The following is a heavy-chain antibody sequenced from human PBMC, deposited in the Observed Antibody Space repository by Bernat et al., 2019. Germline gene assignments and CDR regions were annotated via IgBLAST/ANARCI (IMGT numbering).Heavy chain of an antibody. V-gene: IGHV3-30*01. Sequence: QVQLVESGGGVVQPGRSLRLSCAASGFTFSSYAMHWVRQAPGKGLEWVAVISYDGSKKYYADSVKGRFTSSRDNSKNTLYLQMNSLRAEDTAVYYCAREAPIDRMITFGGVIVRRNFDYWGQGTLVTVSS. CDR3: AREAPIDRMITFGGVIVRRNFDY. CDR1: GFTFSSYA. CDR2: ISYDGSKK. J-gene: IGHJ4*02. D-gene: IGHD3-16*02.